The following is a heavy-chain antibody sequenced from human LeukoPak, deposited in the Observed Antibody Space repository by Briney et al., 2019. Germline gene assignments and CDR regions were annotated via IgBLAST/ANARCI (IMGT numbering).Heavy chain of an antibody. Sequence: ASVKVSCKASGYISTSYSMHWVRQAPGQGLEWMGIINPSGGSPGYAQRFQGRLIMTRDTSTSTVYMELSSLRYEDTAVYYCARDDSTFCGGDCFSNYCDHWGQGTLITVSS. D-gene: IGHD2-21*02. CDR2: INPSGGSP. V-gene: IGHV1-46*01. CDR3: ARDDSTFCGGDCFSNYCDH. J-gene: IGHJ4*02. CDR1: GYISTSYS.